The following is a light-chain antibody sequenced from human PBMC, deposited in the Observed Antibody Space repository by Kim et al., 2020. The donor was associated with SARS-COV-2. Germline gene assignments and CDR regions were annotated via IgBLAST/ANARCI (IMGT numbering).Light chain of an antibody. J-gene: IGLJ1*01. CDR2: DNN. CDR3: GTWDSSLSAGV. CDR1: SSNIGNNY. V-gene: IGLV1-51*01. Sequence: GQKVTFSCSGRSSNIGNNYVSWYQQLPGTAPKLLIYDNNKRPSGIPDRFSGSKSGTSATLGITGLQTGDEADYYCGTWDSSLSAGVFGTGTKVTVL.